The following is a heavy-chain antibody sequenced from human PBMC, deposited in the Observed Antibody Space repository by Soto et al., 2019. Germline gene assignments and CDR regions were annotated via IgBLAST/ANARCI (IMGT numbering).Heavy chain of an antibody. D-gene: IGHD3-3*01. CDR3: ARDRYDFWSGYRDLFGMDV. V-gene: IGHV1-18*04. Sequence: GASVKVSCKASGYTFTSYGISWVRQAPGQGLEWMGWISAYNGNTNYAQKLQGRVTMTTDTSTSTAYMELRSLRSDDTAVYYCARDRYDFWSGYRDLFGMDVWGQGTTVTSP. J-gene: IGHJ6*02. CDR1: GYTFTSYG. CDR2: ISAYNGNT.